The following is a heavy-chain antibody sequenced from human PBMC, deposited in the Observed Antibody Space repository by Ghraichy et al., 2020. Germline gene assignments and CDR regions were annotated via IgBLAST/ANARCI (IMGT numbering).Heavy chain of an antibody. CDR2: ISSSSSTI. D-gene: IGHD3-22*01. V-gene: IGHV3-48*02. CDR1: GFTFSSYS. J-gene: IGHJ4*02. Sequence: GESLNISCAASGFTFSSYSMNWVRQAPGKGLEWVSYISSSSSTIYYADSVKGRFTISRDNAKNSLYLQMNSLRDEDTAVYYCASINYYDSSGPKGYFDYWGQGTLVTVSS. CDR3: ASINYYDSSGPKGYFDY.